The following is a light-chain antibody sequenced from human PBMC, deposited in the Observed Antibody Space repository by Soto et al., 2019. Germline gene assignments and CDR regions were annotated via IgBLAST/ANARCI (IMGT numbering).Light chain of an antibody. V-gene: IGLV2-23*01. CDR2: EGS. Sequence: QSALTQPASVSGSPGQSITLSCTRTSSGVQTYNLVSWYQHHPGKATKLMIYEGSQRPSGVSGRFSGSQSGNTAALTISGLQAEDEAVYYCSSYAGAVVFGGGTKLTVL. CDR1: SSGVQTYNL. J-gene: IGLJ2*01. CDR3: SSYAGAVV.